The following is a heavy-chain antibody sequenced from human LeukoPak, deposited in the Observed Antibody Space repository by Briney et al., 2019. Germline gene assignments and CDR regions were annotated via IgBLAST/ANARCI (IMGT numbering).Heavy chain of an antibody. Sequence: SETLSLTWTVAGGSISSGSYYWSWIRQPAGNGLEWIGRIYSSGSTNYNPSLKCRVTISLDTAKNQFSLKLSSVTAADTAVYYCARQYSDILTGYHRGELYWYFDLWGRGTLVTVSS. CDR1: GGSISSGSYY. V-gene: IGHV4-61*02. D-gene: IGHD3-9*01. CDR3: ARQYSDILTGYHRGELYWYFDL. CDR2: IYSSGST. J-gene: IGHJ2*01.